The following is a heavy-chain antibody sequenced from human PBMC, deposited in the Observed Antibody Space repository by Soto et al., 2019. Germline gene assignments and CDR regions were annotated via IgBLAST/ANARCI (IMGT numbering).Heavy chain of an antibody. J-gene: IGHJ5*02. CDR1: GYTFTAYY. CDR3: ARGDLDSSAIYYAGWFDP. D-gene: IGHD3-22*01. Sequence: QVQLVQSGAEVKKPGASVKVSCKASGYTFTAYYMHWLRQAPGQGLEWMGWINPNSGGTKNAQKFQGRVTMTKDRSIGTAYRELSWVGSDDTAVYYCARGDLDSSAIYYAGWFDPWGQGTLVTVSS. V-gene: IGHV1-2*02. CDR2: INPNSGGT.